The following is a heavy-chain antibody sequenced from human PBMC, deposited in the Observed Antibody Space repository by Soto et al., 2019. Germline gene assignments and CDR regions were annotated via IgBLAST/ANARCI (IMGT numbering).Heavy chain of an antibody. V-gene: IGHV1-18*01. CDR1: GYTFTSYG. CDR3: ARDRLYCTNGVCHFDY. Sequence: GASVKVSCKASGYTFTSYGISWVRQAPGQGLEWMGWISAYNGNTNYAQKLQGRVTMTTDTSTSTAYMELRSLRSDDTAVYYCARDRLYCTNGVCHFDYWGQGTLVTVSS. CDR2: ISAYNGNT. J-gene: IGHJ4*02. D-gene: IGHD2-8*01.